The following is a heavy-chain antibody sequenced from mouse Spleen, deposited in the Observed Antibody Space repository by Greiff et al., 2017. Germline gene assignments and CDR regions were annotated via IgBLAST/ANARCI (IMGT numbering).Heavy chain of an antibody. CDR1: GYTFTSYV. D-gene: IGHD1-1*01. Sequence: VQLQQSGAELARPGTSVKLSCKASGYTFTSYVISWVKQRTGQGLEWIGEIYPRSGNTYYNEKFKGKATLTADKSSSTAYMELRSLTSEDSAVYFCAALITTVVAGFDYWGQGTTLTVSS. V-gene: IGHV1-81*01. J-gene: IGHJ2*01. CDR2: IYPRSGNT. CDR3: AALITTVVAGFDY.